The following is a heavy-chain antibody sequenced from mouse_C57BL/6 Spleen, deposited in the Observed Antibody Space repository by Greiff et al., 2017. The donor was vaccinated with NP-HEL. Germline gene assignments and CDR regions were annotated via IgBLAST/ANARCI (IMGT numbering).Heavy chain of an antibody. D-gene: IGHD1-1*01. CDR3: ARDGGSSYAGFAY. CDR2: IYPGDGDT. Sequence: QVQLKQSGAELVKPGASVKISCKASGYAFSSYWMNWVKQRPGKGLEWIGQIYPGDGDTNYNGKFKGKATLTADKSSSTAYMQLSSLTSEDSAVYFCARDGGSSYAGFAYWGQGTLVTVSA. J-gene: IGHJ3*01. CDR1: GYAFSSYW. V-gene: IGHV1-80*01.